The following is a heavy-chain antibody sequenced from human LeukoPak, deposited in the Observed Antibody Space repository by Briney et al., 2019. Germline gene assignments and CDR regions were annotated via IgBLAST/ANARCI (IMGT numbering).Heavy chain of an antibody. CDR3: ARAWSAYNFVYYY. CDR2: ISSSSTTL. V-gene: IGHV3-48*01. CDR1: GFTFSNYN. D-gene: IGHD5-18*01. Sequence: GGSLRLSCAASGFTFSNYNLNWVRQAPGEGLEWVSYISSSSTTLYYADSVKGRFTISRDNAKNSLYLQMNSLRAEDTAVYFCARAWSAYNFVYYYWGQGTLVTVSS. J-gene: IGHJ4*02.